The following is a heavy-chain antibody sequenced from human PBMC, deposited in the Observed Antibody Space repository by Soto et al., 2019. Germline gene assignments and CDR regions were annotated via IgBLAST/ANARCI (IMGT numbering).Heavy chain of an antibody. D-gene: IGHD3-10*01. CDR1: GGSISSYY. Sequence: SDTLSLTCTVSGGSISSYYWSWIRQSAGKGLEWIGRIYNGGNTQYNPSLKSRVTMSADTSKNQFSLRLNSVTAADTAVYYCARDGSDSYGLDVWGQGTTVTVSS. J-gene: IGHJ6*02. CDR3: ARDGSDSYGLDV. V-gene: IGHV4-4*07. CDR2: IYNGGNT.